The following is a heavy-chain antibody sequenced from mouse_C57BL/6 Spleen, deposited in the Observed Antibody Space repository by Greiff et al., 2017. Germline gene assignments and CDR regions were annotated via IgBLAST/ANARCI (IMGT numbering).Heavy chain of an antibody. D-gene: IGHD1-1*01. CDR1: GYTFTSYG. V-gene: IGHV1-58*01. J-gene: IGHJ4*01. Sequence: EVQLQQSGAELVRPGSSVKMSCKTSGYTFTSYGINWVKQRPGQGLEWIGYIYIGNGYTEYNEKFKGTATLTSDTSSSTAYLQLSSQTSEDSAIYLDARWGTTVVAAPYYAMDYWGQGTSVTVSS. CDR3: ARWGTTVVAAPYYAMDY. CDR2: IYIGNGYT.